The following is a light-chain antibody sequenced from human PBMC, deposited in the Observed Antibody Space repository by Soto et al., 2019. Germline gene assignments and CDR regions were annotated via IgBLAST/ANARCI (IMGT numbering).Light chain of an antibody. CDR3: QAYDSSLSGVV. J-gene: IGLJ2*01. CDR2: GNS. Sequence: QAVVTQPPSVSGAPGQRVTISCSGSSSNIGAGYHVHWYQQLPGAAPKLLISGNSNRPSGVPDRFSGSKSDTSASLAITGLQAEDEADYYCQAYDSSLSGVVFGGGTKLTVL. V-gene: IGLV1-40*01. CDR1: SSNIGAGYH.